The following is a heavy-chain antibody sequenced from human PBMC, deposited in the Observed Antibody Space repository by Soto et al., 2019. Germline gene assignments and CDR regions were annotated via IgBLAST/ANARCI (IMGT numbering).Heavy chain of an antibody. CDR2: LSDSGANT. D-gene: IGHD3-10*01. CDR3: AKFHGSGTYYNFPDY. J-gene: IGHJ4*02. CDR1: GFTFSHYA. V-gene: IGHV3-23*01. Sequence: LRLSCAASGFTFSHYAMSWLRHAPVRGLEWLSTLSDSGANTYYADSVKGRFTISRDNSRNTLYVQMNSLSAEDTAVYYCAKFHGSGTYYNFPDYWGQGTMVTVSS.